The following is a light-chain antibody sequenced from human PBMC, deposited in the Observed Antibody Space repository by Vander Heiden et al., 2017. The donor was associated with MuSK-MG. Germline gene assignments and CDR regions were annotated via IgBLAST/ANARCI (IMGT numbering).Light chain of an antibody. J-gene: IGKJ1*01. CDR2: GAS. CDR1: QAISTF. CDR3: QQDDSVPRT. Sequence: DIQMTQSPSSLSASVGDRVTITCRASQAISTFLAWYQQRPGKTPLLLIYGASTLQSGVPPRFSGSGSGTDFTLTINNLQPEDVATYYCQQDDSVPRTFGQGTKVEI. V-gene: IGKV1-27*01.